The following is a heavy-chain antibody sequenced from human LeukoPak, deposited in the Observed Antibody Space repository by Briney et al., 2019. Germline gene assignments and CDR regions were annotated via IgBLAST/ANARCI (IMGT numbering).Heavy chain of an antibody. CDR1: GFTFSSYG. Sequence: PGGSLRLSCAASGFTFSSYGMTWVRQGPGKRLEWVSVISGSGARTYYADSVKGRFTISRDNSKNTLYLQMNSLRAEDTAVYYCAKETANCGGGCHSLHDHWGQGTLVTVSS. D-gene: IGHD2-21*02. J-gene: IGHJ4*02. CDR3: AKETANCGGGCHSLHDH. V-gene: IGHV3-23*01. CDR2: ISGSGART.